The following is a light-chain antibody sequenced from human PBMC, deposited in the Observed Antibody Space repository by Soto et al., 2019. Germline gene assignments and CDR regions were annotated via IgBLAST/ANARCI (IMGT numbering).Light chain of an antibody. Sequence: SYELTQPPSVSVSLGQMARITCSGEALPKKYAYWYQQRPGQFPVLVIYKDSERPSGIPERFSGSSSGTKVTLTISGVQTEDEADYYCLSADTSGNWVFGGGTKLTVL. CDR3: LSADTSGNWV. V-gene: IGLV3-16*01. CDR1: ALPKKY. CDR2: KDS. J-gene: IGLJ3*02.